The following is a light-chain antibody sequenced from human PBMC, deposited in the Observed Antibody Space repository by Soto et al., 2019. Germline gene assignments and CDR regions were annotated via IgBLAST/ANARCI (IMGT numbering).Light chain of an antibody. CDR1: QSVSTD. CDR2: GAS. J-gene: IGKJ5*01. CDR3: QQRSNWPHP. V-gene: IGKV3-15*01. Sequence: EIVITQSPSTLSVSPGERATLSCRASQSVSTDLAWYQQTPGQAPRLLIYGASTRATGIPVRFSGSASGTEFTLTISSLQSEDFTVYYCQQRSNWPHPFGQGTRLEIK.